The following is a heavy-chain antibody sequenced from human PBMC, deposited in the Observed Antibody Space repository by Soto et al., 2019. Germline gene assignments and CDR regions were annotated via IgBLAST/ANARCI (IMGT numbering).Heavy chain of an antibody. V-gene: IGHV1-3*01. CDR1: GYTFSAYT. CDR3: ARSNSSTFHY. D-gene: IGHD6-6*01. J-gene: IGHJ4*02. Sequence: ASVEVSCKASGYTFSAYTIHWVRQAPGQRLEWMGWINAGNGNTKYSQKFQGRVTITRDTSATTAYMELSSLRSEDTAVYYCARSNSSTFHYWGQGTLVTVSS. CDR2: INAGNGNT.